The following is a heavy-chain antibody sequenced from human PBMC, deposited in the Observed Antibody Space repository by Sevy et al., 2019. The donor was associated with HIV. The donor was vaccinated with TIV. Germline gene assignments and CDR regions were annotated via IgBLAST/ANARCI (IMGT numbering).Heavy chain of an antibody. J-gene: IGHJ4*02. V-gene: IGHV3-23*01. CDR2: FSFGCGRI. CDR1: GFTFAKYS. CDR3: AREGCTQPHDY. D-gene: IGHD2-8*01. Sequence: GGSLRLSCAASGFTFAKYSMSWVRQAPGKGLEWVSTFSFGCGRINYADPVKGRFTISRDDSKNTLFLQMNSLGAEDTATYFCAREGCTQPHDYWGQGTLVTVSS.